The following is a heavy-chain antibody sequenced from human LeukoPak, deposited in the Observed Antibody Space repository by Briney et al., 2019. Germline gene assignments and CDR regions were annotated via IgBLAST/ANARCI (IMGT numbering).Heavy chain of an antibody. D-gene: IGHD2-21*02. Sequence: ASVKVSCKASGYTFTGYYMHWVRQAPGQGLEWMGWINPNSGGTNYAQKFQGRVTMTRDTSISTAYMELSRLRSDDTAVYYCARGPPYCGGDCYSNPFDAFDIWGQGTMVTVSS. J-gene: IGHJ3*02. CDR3: ARGPPYCGGDCYSNPFDAFDI. CDR2: INPNSGGT. CDR1: GYTFTGYY. V-gene: IGHV1-2*02.